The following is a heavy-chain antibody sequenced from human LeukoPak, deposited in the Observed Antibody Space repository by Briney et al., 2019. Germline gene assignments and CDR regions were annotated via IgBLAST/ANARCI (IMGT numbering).Heavy chain of an antibody. CDR1: DGSIRTYY. V-gene: IGHV4-59*03. J-gene: IGHJ4*02. Sequence: SETLSLTCSVSDGSIRTYYWSWIRQSPGQGLEWIGNIYYRGDINYNPSLKSRVIISIDTSKNQFSLKVTSLTAADTAVYYCATNKDWAEADWGQGALVIVSS. CDR3: ATNKDWAEAD. D-gene: IGHD3/OR15-3a*01. CDR2: IYYRGDI.